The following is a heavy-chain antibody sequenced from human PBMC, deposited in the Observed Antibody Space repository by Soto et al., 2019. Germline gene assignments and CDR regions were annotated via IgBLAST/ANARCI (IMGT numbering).Heavy chain of an antibody. CDR3: ARDSYGYHFDY. D-gene: IGHD5-18*01. V-gene: IGHV3-33*01. Sequence: GGSLRLSCAASGFTFSSYGMHWVRQAPGKGLEWVAVIWYDGSNKYYADSVKGRFTISRDNSKNTLYLQMNGLRAEATPVYYCARDSYGYHFDYWGRRTLATSPQ. CDR1: GFTFSSYG. J-gene: IGHJ4*02. CDR2: IWYDGSNK.